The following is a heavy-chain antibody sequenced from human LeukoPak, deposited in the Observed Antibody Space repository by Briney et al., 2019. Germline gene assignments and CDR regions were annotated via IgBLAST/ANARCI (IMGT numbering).Heavy chain of an antibody. D-gene: IGHD6-13*01. CDR1: GGTFSSYA. J-gene: IGHJ4*02. V-gene: IGHV1-69*06. CDR2: IIPIFGTA. Sequence: GASVKVSCKASGGTFSSYAISWVRQAPGQGLEWMGGIIPIFGTANYAQKFQGRVTITADKSTSAAYMELSSLRSEDTAVYYCASRGGVAAPFGYWGQGTLVTVSS. CDR3: ASRGGVAAPFGY.